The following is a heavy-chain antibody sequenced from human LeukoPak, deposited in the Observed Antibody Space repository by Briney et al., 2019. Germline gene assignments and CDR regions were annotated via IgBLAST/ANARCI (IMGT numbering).Heavy chain of an antibody. CDR1: GGTFSSYA. D-gene: IGHD3-22*01. CDR2: IIPIFGTA. CDR3: AREAPNYYDSSGYYPFDY. Sequence: GSSVKVSCKASGGTFSSYAISWVRQAPGQGLEWMGRIIPIFGTANYAQKFQGRVTITTDESTSTACMELSSLRSEDTAVYYCAREAPNYYDSSGYYPFDYWGQGTLVTVSS. V-gene: IGHV1-69*05. J-gene: IGHJ4*02.